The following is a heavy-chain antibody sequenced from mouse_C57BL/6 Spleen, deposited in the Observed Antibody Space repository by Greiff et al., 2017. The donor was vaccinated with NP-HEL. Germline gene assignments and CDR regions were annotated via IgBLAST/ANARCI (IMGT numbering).Heavy chain of an antibody. CDR2: INPGSGGT. D-gene: IGHD1-1*01. J-gene: IGHJ1*03. Sequence: VQLQQSGAELVRPGTSVKVSCKASGYAFTNYLIEWVKQRPGQGLEWIGVINPGSGGTNYNEKFKGKATLTADKSSSTAYMQLSSLTSEDSAVYFCARSPPVPSYWYFDVWGTGTTVTVSS. CDR1: GYAFTNYL. V-gene: IGHV1-54*01. CDR3: ARSPPVPSYWYFDV.